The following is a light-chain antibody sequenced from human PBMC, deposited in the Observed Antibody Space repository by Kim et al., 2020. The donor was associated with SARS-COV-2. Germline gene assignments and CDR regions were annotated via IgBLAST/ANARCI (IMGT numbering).Light chain of an antibody. Sequence: ELTQPPSASGTPGQRVTIPCSGSSSNIGSNTVNWYQQLPGTAPKLLIYSNNQRPSGVPDRFSGSKSGTSASLAISGLQSEDEADYYCAAWDDSLNGWVFGGGTQLTVL. CDR2: SNN. V-gene: IGLV1-44*01. J-gene: IGLJ3*02. CDR1: SSNIGSNT. CDR3: AAWDDSLNGWV.